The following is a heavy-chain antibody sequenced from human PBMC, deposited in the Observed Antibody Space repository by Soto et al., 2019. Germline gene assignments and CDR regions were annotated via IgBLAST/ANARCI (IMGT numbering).Heavy chain of an antibody. CDR3: ARGKAMDV. CDR1: GFPFSSYS. J-gene: IGHJ6*02. Sequence: EVQLVESGGGLVKPGGSLRLSCAASGFPFSSYSMNLVRQAPGKGLEWVSSISGGSSYIYYADSVKGRFTTSRDNAKKSLYVQMNRLRAEDAAVYYCARGKAMDVWGQGTTVTVSS. CDR2: ISGGSSYI. V-gene: IGHV3-21*01.